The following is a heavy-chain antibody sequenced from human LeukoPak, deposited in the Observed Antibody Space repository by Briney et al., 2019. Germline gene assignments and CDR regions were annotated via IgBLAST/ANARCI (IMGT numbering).Heavy chain of an antibody. CDR2: ISYDGSNK. D-gene: IGHD5-24*01. Sequence: GGSLRLSCAASGFTFSSYGMHWVRQAPGKGLEWVAVISYDGSNKYYADSVKGRFTISRDNSKNTLYLQMNSLRAEDTAVYYCAKALVDGYNLNYFDYWGQGTLVTVSS. CDR1: GFTFSSYG. V-gene: IGHV3-30*18. CDR3: AKALVDGYNLNYFDY. J-gene: IGHJ4*02.